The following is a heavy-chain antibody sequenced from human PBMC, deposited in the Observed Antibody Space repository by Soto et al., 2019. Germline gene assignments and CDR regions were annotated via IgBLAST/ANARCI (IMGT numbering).Heavy chain of an antibody. CDR3: ARVSTVTTIFDY. D-gene: IGHD4-17*01. Sequence: SDPISHTCPVWGGCSCRCTYYQCWIRQPPGKGLEWIGYIYYSGSTNYNPSLKSRVTISVDTSKNQFSLKLSSVTAADTAVYYCARVSTVTTIFDYWGQGTLVTVSS. J-gene: IGHJ4*02. V-gene: IGHV4-61*01. CDR2: IYYSGST. CDR1: GGCSCRCTYY.